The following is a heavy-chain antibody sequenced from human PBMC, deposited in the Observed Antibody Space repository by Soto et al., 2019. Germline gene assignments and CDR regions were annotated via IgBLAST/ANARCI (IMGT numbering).Heavy chain of an antibody. J-gene: IGHJ5*02. CDR3: ARPYYDFWSGYSNWFDP. CDR1: GYTFTGYY. V-gene: IGHV1-2*02. Sequence: QVQLVQSGAEVKKPGASVKVSCKASGYTFTGYYMHWVRQAPGQGLEWMGWINPNSGGTNYAQKFQGRVTMTRDTSIGTAYMELSRLRSDDTAVYYCARPYYDFWSGYSNWFDPWGQGTLVTVSS. CDR2: INPNSGGT. D-gene: IGHD3-3*01.